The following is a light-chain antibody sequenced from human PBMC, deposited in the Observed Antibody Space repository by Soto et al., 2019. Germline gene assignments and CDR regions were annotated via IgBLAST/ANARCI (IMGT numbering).Light chain of an antibody. CDR1: QDVSQW. CDR3: QHYDSYPYT. CDR2: KAS. J-gene: IGKJ2*01. Sequence: DIHMTQSPSTLSASVGDTVTITCRASQDVSQWLAWYQERPGKPPKLPIYKASSLERGVPSRFRGRGSETEFTLTIRDLQPDDFATYYCQHYDSYPYTFGQGTRLEIK. V-gene: IGKV1-5*03.